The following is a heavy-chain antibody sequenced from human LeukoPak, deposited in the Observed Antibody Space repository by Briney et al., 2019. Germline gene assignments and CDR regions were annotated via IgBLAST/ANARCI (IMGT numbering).Heavy chain of an antibody. Sequence: PGGSLRLSCAASGFTFSSYAMSWVRQAPGKGLEWVSAISGSGGSTYYADSVKGRFTISRDNSKNTLYLQMNSLRAEDTAVYYGAKPIAQYCSGGSCPFDYWGQGTLVTVSS. D-gene: IGHD2-15*01. CDR3: AKPIAQYCSGGSCPFDY. V-gene: IGHV3-23*01. CDR2: ISGSGGST. J-gene: IGHJ4*02. CDR1: GFTFSSYA.